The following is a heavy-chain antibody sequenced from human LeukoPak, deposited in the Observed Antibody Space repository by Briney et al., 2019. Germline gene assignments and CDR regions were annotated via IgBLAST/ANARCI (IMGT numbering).Heavy chain of an antibody. Sequence: SETLSLTCAVSVGSFSGYQWTWIRQPPGKGLEWIGEINHSGSTNYNPSLKSRVTISVDTSKNQFSLKLSSVTAADTAVYYCARGRRGIAVAGMLRNWFDPWGQGTLVTVSS. V-gene: IGHV4-34*01. CDR3: ARGRRGIAVAGMLRNWFDP. CDR2: INHSGST. CDR1: VGSFSGYQ. D-gene: IGHD6-19*01. J-gene: IGHJ5*02.